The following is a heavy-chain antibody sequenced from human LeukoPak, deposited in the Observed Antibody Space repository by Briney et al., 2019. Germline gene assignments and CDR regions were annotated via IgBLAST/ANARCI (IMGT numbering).Heavy chain of an antibody. J-gene: IGHJ4*02. D-gene: IGHD3-22*01. Sequence: GGSLRLSCAASGFTFSSYAMHWVRQAPGKGLEWVAVISYDGSNKYYADSVKGRFTISRDNSKNTLYLQMNSLRAEDTAVYYCASNYYDSSGYYHDYWGQGTLVTVSS. V-gene: IGHV3-30-3*01. CDR2: ISYDGSNK. CDR3: ASNYYDSSGYYHDY. CDR1: GFTFSSYA.